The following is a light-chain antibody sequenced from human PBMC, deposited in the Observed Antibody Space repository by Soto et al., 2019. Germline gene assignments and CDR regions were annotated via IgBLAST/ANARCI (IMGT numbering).Light chain of an antibody. Sequence: QLVLTQSPSASASLGASVKLTCTLSRGHSSYAIAWHQQQPEKGPRYLMKLNSDGSHSKGDGIPDRFSGSSSGAERYLTISSLQSEDAADYFCQTWGTGIYVVFGGGTKLTVL. V-gene: IGLV4-69*01. J-gene: IGLJ2*01. CDR2: LNSDGSH. CDR3: QTWGTGIYVV. CDR1: RGHSSYA.